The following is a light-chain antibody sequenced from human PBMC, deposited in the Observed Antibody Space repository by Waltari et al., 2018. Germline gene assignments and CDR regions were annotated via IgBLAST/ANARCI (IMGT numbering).Light chain of an antibody. CDR2: DAS. J-gene: IGKJ4*02. V-gene: IGKV3-11*01. Sequence: EILLTHPPPTLLLFLGERATLSCRASKIVDAHLAWHQQKPGQPLRLFIFDASNRATGIPARFSGSGSGTEFTLTISRLEPEDLAVYFCLQRTNWPRLTFGGGTKVEIK. CDR3: LQRTNWPRLT. CDR1: KIVDAH.